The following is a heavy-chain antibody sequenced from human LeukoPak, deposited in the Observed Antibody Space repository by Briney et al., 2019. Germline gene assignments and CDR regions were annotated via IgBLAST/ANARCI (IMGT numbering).Heavy chain of an antibody. V-gene: IGHV3-30*18. J-gene: IGHJ4*02. CDR1: GFTFSSYG. CDR3: AKDKPEVEMATLLDY. D-gene: IGHD5-24*01. CDR2: ISYDGSNK. Sequence: GGSLRLSCAASGFTFSSYGMHWVRQAPGKGLEWVAVISYDGSNKYYADSVKGRFTISRDNSKNTLYLQMNSLRAEDTAVYYCAKDKPEVEMATLLDYWGQGTLVTVSS.